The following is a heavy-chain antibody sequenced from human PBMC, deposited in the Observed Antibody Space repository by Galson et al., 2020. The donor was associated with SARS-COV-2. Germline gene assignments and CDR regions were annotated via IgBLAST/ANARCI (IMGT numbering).Heavy chain of an antibody. CDR2: ITSDGSRI. D-gene: IGHD3-10*01. J-gene: IGHJ4*02. CDR3: VRYYGSGKMDY. CDR1: GFNFSDYW. V-gene: IGHV3-74*03. Sequence: ALHGESLKISCAASGFNFSDYWMHWVRQAPGKGLVWVSRITSDGSRITYADSVKGRFTISRDNAQNKLYLQMNSLRAEDTAVYYCVRYYGSGKMDYWGQGTLVTVSS.